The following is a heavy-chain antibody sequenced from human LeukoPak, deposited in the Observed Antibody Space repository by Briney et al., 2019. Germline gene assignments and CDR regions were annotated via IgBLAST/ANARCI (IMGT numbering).Heavy chain of an antibody. D-gene: IGHD4-17*01. CDR3: ARRAQLDYGDYARYYFDY. V-gene: IGHV5-51*01. J-gene: IGHJ4*02. CDR1: GYSFTTYW. CDR2: IYPGDSDT. Sequence: GESLKISCKGSGYSFTTYWFGWVRQMPGKGLEWMGIIYPGDSDTRYSPSFQGQVAISADKSISTAYLQWSSLKASDTAMYYCARRAQLDYGDYARYYFDYWGQGTLVTVSS.